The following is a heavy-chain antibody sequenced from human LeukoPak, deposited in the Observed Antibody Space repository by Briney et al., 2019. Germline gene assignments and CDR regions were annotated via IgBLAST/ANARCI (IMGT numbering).Heavy chain of an antibody. CDR2: IYYSGST. CDR1: GGSISSSSYY. J-gene: IGHJ4*02. Sequence: PSETLSPTCTVSGGSISSSSYYWGWIRQPPGKGLEWIGSIYYSGSTYYNPSLKSRVTISVDTSKNQFSLKLSSVTAADTAVYYCARAITMVRGVIITGFDYWGQGTLVTVSS. D-gene: IGHD3-10*01. V-gene: IGHV4-39*01. CDR3: ARAITMVRGVIITGFDY.